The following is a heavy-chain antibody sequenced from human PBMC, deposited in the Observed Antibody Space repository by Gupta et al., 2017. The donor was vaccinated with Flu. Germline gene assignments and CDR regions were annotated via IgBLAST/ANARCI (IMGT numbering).Heavy chain of an antibody. CDR2: LHYGEYP. V-gene: IGHV4-59*02. J-gene: IGHJ4*02. Sequence: QAQLWESGPGLVKSSETLSLTCSVSDVSVTDNFWSWIRQSPETGLEWLGLLHYGEYPIYNPSFGSRVLISVDVSENHISLQLHSVTAADTAVYYCARGDWNQFFFDYWGQGIRVSVSS. D-gene: IGHD2-21*02. CDR1: DVSVTDNF. CDR3: ARGDWNQFFFDY.